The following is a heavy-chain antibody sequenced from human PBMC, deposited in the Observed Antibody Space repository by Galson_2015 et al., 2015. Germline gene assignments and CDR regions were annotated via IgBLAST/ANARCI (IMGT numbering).Heavy chain of an antibody. Sequence: SVKVSCKASGGTFSSYAISWVRQAPGKGLEWMGGIIPIFGTANYAQKFQGRVTIRADESTSTAYMELSSLRSEDTAVYYCAGHDYGDYGFDYWGQGTLVTVS. CDR2: IIPIFGTA. V-gene: IGHV1-69*13. CDR1: GGTFSSYA. J-gene: IGHJ4*02. D-gene: IGHD4-17*01. CDR3: AGHDYGDYGFDY.